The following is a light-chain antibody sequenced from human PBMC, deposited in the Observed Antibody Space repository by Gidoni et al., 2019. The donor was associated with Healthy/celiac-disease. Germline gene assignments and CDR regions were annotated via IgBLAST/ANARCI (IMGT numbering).Light chain of an antibody. Sequence: DIQITQSPSTLSASVGDRVTITCRASQSLSSWLDWYQQKPGKAPKLLIYKASSLESGVPSRFSGSGSGTEFTLTISSLQPDDFATYYCQQYNSYWGFGQGTKVEIK. CDR3: QQYNSYWG. CDR1: QSLSSW. V-gene: IGKV1-5*03. J-gene: IGKJ1*01. CDR2: KAS.